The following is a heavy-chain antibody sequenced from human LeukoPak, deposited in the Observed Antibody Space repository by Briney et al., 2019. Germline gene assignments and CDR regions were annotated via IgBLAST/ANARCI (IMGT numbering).Heavy chain of an antibody. D-gene: IGHD6-13*01. CDR3: ARVSAAAGEGYYFDY. CDR1: GGSFSGYY. Sequence: SETLSLTCAVYGGSFSGYYWSWIRQPPGKGLEWIGEINHSGSTNYNPSLKSRVTISVDTSKNQLSLKLSSVTAADTAVYYCARVSAAAGEGYYFDYWGQGTLVTVSS. V-gene: IGHV4-34*01. CDR2: INHSGST. J-gene: IGHJ4*02.